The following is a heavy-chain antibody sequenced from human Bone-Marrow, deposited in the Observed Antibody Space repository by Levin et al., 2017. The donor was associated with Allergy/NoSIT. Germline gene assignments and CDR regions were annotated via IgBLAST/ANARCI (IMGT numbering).Heavy chain of an antibody. CDR2: ISSSGSTI. CDR3: ARVPLAYCGGDCYSGYFDY. Sequence: GGSLRLSCAASGFTFSSYEMNWVRQAPGKGLEWVSYISSSGSTIYYADSVKGRFTISRDNAKNSLCLQMNSLRAEDTAVYYCARVPLAYCGGDCYSGYFDYWGQGTLVTVSS. D-gene: IGHD2-21*02. J-gene: IGHJ4*02. CDR1: GFTFSSYE. V-gene: IGHV3-48*03.